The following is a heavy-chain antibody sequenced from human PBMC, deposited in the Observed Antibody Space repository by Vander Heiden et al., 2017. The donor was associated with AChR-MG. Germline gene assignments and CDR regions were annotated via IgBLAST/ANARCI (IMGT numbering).Heavy chain of an antibody. CDR3: ARRGYYDGTSYYYY. D-gene: IGHD3-22*01. V-gene: IGHV4-34*01. CDR1: GGSFSSHY. CDR2: INHTGST. J-gene: IGHJ4*02. Sequence: QVQLQQWGAGLLTPSDTLSLTCGVSGGSFSSHYWTWLRQTQGKGLEWIGEINHTGSTNRNPSLESRVTLSIDTSKKQFSLKLSSVTAADTAVYFCARRGYYDGTSYYYYWGQGTLVTVSS.